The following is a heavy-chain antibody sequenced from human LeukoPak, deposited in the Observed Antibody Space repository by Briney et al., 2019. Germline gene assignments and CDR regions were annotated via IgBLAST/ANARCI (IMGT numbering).Heavy chain of an antibody. CDR2: IYYSGST. CDR1: GASISSSSYY. D-gene: IGHD3-9*01. V-gene: IGHV4-39*01. Sequence: SETLSLTCTVSGASISSSSYYWAWIRQPPGKGLEWIGNIYYSGSTYYNPSLNSRVTISVDTSKNRFSLKLTSVTAADTAVFYCARLPQRSDVLTSYANSFDYWGQGTLVTVSS. J-gene: IGHJ4*02. CDR3: ARLPQRSDVLTSYANSFDY.